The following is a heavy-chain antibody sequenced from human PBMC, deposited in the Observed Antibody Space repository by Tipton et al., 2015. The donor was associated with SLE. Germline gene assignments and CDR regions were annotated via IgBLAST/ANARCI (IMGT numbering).Heavy chain of an antibody. J-gene: IGHJ4*02. CDR3: ARDPGRESSSPGFDY. D-gene: IGHD6-13*01. CDR2: ISAYNGNT. CDR1: GYTFTSYG. V-gene: IGHV1-18*01. Sequence: QSGAEVKKPGASAKVSCKASGYTFTSYGISWVRQAPGQGLEWMGWISAYNGNTNYAQKLQGRVTMTTDTSTSTAYMELRSLRSDATAVYYCARDPGRESSSPGFDYWGQGALVTVSS.